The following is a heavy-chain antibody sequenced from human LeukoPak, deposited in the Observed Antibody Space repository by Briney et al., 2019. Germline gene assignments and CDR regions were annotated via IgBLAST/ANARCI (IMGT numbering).Heavy chain of an antibody. CDR1: GFSFSSYA. CDR2: MSSSDDGR. V-gene: IGHV3-23*01. Sequence: PGGSLRLSCATSGFSFSSYAMSWVRQAPGKGLEWVSAMSSSDDGRYYAASVKGRFTISRDNSKNTLYLQMNSLRAEDTALYYCAKYASNYYYYYMDVWGEGTTVTVSS. J-gene: IGHJ6*03. CDR3: AKYASNYYYYYMDV.